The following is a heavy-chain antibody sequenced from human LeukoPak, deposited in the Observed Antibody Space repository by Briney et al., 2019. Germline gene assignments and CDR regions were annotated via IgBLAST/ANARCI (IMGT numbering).Heavy chain of an antibody. V-gene: IGHV4-59*01. Sequence: SETLSLTCTVSGGSISSYYWSWIRQPPGKGLEWIGYIYYSGSTNYNPSLKSRATISVDTSKNQFSLKLSSVTAADTAVYYCARDRDGYNLFFDCWGQGTLVTVSS. CDR3: ARDRDGYNLFFDC. CDR2: IYYSGST. J-gene: IGHJ4*02. D-gene: IGHD5-24*01. CDR1: GGSISSYY.